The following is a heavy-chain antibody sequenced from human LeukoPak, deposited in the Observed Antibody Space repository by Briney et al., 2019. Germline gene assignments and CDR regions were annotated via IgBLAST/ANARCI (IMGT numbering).Heavy chain of an antibody. Sequence: SLKSSCTASGYTLASYGITWVRQTPGHELEWIGWISAYTVNTNYAHKIPGRVSMTADASTSTAYMELRSLRSDGTAVYYCARDPKISVWCDPWVQGTVVTVSS. CDR3: ARDPKISVWCDP. J-gene: IGHJ5*02. V-gene: IGHV1-18*01. CDR1: GYTLASYG. D-gene: IGHD6-25*01. CDR2: ISAYTVNT.